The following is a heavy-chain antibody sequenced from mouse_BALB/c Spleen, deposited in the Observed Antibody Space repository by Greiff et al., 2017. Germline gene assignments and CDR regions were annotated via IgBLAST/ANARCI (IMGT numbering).Heavy chain of an antibody. CDR2: ISTYYGDA. D-gene: IGHD1-3*01. Sequence: QVQLQQSGAELVRPGVSVKISCKGSGYTFTDYAMHWVKQSHAKSLEWIGVISTYYGDASYNQKFKGKATMTVDKSSSTAYMELARLTSEDSAIYYCARGIKGDFDYWGQGTTLTVSS. CDR1: GYTFTDYA. CDR3: ARGIKGDFDY. V-gene: IGHV1S137*01. J-gene: IGHJ2*01.